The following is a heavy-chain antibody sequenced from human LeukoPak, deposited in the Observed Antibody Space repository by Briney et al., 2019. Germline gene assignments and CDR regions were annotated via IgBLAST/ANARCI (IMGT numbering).Heavy chain of an antibody. D-gene: IGHD6-19*01. Sequence: ASVKVSCKASGYTFTGYYMHWVRQAPGQGLEWMGRFNPNSGGTNYAQKFQGRVTMTRDTSISTVYMELSRLRSDDTAVYYCARDPIAVAGTEIDYWGQGTLVTVSS. J-gene: IGHJ4*02. CDR3: ARDPIAVAGTEIDY. CDR1: GYTFTGYY. CDR2: FNPNSGGT. V-gene: IGHV1-2*06.